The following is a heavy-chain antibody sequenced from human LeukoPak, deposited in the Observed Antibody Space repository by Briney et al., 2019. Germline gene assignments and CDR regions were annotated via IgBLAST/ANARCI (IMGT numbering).Heavy chain of an antibody. J-gene: IGHJ3*02. D-gene: IGHD3-22*01. Sequence: SETLSLTCTVSGGSISSYYWSWIRQPPGKGLEWIGYIYYSGSTNYNPSLKSRVTISVDTSKNQFSLKLSSVTAADTAVYYCASGPLNYYDSSGYLGAFDIWGQGTMVTVSS. CDR2: IYYSGST. CDR3: ASGPLNYYDSSGYLGAFDI. V-gene: IGHV4-59*08. CDR1: GGSISSYY.